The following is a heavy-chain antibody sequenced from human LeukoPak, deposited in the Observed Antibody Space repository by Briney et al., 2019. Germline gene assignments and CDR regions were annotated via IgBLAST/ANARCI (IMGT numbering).Heavy chain of an antibody. V-gene: IGHV5-51*01. CDR2: IYPGESDT. CDR3: ARHRAPHCSSTSCLIDAFDI. CDR1: GYRFTSYW. J-gene: IGHJ3*02. D-gene: IGHD2-2*01. Sequence: GGSLQISCQGSGYRFTSYWIGWVRQMPGKGLEWMGIIYPGESDTRYSPSFQGQVTISADKSISTAYLQWSSLKASDTAMYYCARHRAPHCSSTSCLIDAFDIWGQGTMVTVSS.